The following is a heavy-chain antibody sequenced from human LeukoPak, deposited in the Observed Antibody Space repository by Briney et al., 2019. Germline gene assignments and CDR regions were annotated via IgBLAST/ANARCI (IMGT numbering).Heavy chain of an antibody. CDR1: GGTFSSYA. J-gene: IGHJ5*02. CDR3: ARDLYYYDSSGYYLGTYWFDP. V-gene: IGHV1-69*05. D-gene: IGHD3-22*01. Sequence: SVKVSCKASGGTFSSYAISWVRQAPGQGLEWMGGIIPIFGTANYAQKFQGRVTITTDESTSTAYMELSSLRSEDTAVYYCARDLYYYDSSGYYLGTYWFDPWGQGTLVTVSS. CDR2: IIPIFGTA.